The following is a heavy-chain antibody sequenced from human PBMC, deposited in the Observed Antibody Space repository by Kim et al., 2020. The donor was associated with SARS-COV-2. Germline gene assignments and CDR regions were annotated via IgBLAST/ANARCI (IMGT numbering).Heavy chain of an antibody. V-gene: IGHV3-66*01. CDR3: SAGDMLAGTVSAYEI. CDR2: INSSGST. D-gene: IGHD6-19*01. CDR1: GFTFSSNC. Sequence: GGSLRLSCAASGFTFSSNCMNWVRQAPGKGLEWVSFINSSGSTYYSDDLVNRRFITSEDTENTSQLLLKNRLAADTAAEYYSAGDMLAGTVSAYEIW. J-gene: IGHJ3*02.